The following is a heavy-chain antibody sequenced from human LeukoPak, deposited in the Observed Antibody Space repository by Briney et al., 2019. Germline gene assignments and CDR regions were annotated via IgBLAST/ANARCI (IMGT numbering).Heavy chain of an antibody. CDR1: GFTFSDYY. CDR2: ISSSGGTI. CDR3: ARDLRYSYGYYFDY. J-gene: IGHJ4*02. Sequence: PGGSLRLSCAASGFTFSDYYMSWIRQAPGKGLEWVSYISSSGGTIYYADSVKGRFTISRDNAKNSLYLQMNSLRAEDTAVYYCARDLRYSYGYYFDYWGQGTLVTVSS. D-gene: IGHD5-18*01. V-gene: IGHV3-11*01.